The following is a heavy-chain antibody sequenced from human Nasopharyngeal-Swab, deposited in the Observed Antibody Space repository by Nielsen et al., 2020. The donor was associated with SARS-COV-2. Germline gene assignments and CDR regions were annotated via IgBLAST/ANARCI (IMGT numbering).Heavy chain of an antibody. CDR1: GFTFSDYY. Sequence: GGSLRLSCAASGFTFSDYYMSWIPQAPGKGLEWVSYISSSSSYTNYADSVKGRFTISRDNAKNSLYLQMNSLRAEDTAVYYCARVVAAHRSAFDIWGQGTMVTVSS. J-gene: IGHJ3*02. CDR3: ARVVAAHRSAFDI. CDR2: ISSSSSYT. V-gene: IGHV3-11*05. D-gene: IGHD6-6*01.